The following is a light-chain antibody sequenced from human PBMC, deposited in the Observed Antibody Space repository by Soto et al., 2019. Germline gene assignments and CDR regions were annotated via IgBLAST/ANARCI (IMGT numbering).Light chain of an antibody. CDR1: QSISSY. V-gene: IGKV1-39*01. CDR3: QQTYGTPRT. J-gene: IGKJ1*01. CDR2: AAS. Sequence: DIQMTQSPSSLSASVGDRVTITCRASQSISSYLNWYQQKPGKAPKLLIYAASSLQTGVPSRFSASGSGTDFTLTISSLQPEDFATYYCQQTYGTPRTFGQGTKVDIK.